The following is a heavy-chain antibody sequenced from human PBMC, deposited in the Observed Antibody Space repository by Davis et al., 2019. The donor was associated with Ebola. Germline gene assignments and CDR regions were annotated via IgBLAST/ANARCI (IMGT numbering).Heavy chain of an antibody. J-gene: IGHJ4*02. Sequence: GESLKISCADSGLSFSTYSMNWVRQAPGKGLEWVSYISSSSSSIHYADSVKGRFTISRDYAKNSLYMQMNSLRDEDTAVYYCARGGFDYWGQGTLVTVSS. CDR1: GLSFSTYS. V-gene: IGHV3-48*02. CDR2: ISSSSSSI. CDR3: ARGGFDY.